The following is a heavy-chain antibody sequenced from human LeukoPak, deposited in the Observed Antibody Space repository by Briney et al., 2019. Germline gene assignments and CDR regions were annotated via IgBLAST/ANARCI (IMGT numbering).Heavy chain of an antibody. J-gene: IGHJ4*02. D-gene: IGHD4-17*01. CDR1: GYTFTGYY. Sequence: ASVKVSCKASGYTFTGYYMHWVRQAPGQGHEWMGWINPNSGGTNYAQKFQGRVTMTRDTSISKAYMELSRLRSDDTAVYYCVRGGYGDYTYDYWGQGTLVTVSS. CDR2: INPNSGGT. V-gene: IGHV1-2*02. CDR3: VRGGYGDYTYDY.